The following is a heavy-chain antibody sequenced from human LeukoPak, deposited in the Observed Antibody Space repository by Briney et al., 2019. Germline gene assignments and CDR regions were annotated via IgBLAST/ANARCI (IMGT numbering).Heavy chain of an antibody. J-gene: IGHJ6*03. D-gene: IGHD6-13*01. V-gene: IGHV1-69*13. CDR1: GGTFSSYA. CDR2: IIPIFGTA. Sequence: ASVKVSCKASGGTFSSYAISWVRQAPGQGLEWMGGIIPIFGTANYAQKFQGRVTITADESTSTAYMELSSLRSEDTAVYYCARVVGLTGYSSSWYSGYYYYMDVWGKGTTVTVSS. CDR3: ARVVGLTGYSSSWYSGYYYYMDV.